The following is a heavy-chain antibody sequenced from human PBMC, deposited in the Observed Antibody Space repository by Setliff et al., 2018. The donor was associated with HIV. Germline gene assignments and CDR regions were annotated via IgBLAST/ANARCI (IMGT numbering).Heavy chain of an antibody. CDR2: ISHSGNT. CDR3: ARSTVGAGASFP. D-gene: IGHD1-26*01. J-gene: IGHJ5*02. Sequence: SETLSLTCTVSGDSINTHYWGWIRQPPGQGLEWIGCISHSGNTNFNPSLNSRVTISLDTSKNQFSLSLTSLTAADTAIYYCARSTVGAGASFPWGRGILVTAPQ. V-gene: IGHV4-59*11. CDR1: GDSINTHY.